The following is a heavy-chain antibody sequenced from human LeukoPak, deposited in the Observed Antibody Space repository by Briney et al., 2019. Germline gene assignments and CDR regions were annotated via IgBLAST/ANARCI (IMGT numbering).Heavy chain of an antibody. CDR3: ARGDDSGYYDYFDY. CDR1: GFTFSSYA. V-gene: IGHV3-53*01. CDR2: IYTGGNT. Sequence: GGSLRLSCAASGFTFSSYAMHWVRQAPGKGLEWVSTIYTGGNTYYAASVKGRFTISRDFSKNTVFLHMNSLRAEDTAMYYCARGDDSGYYDYFDYWGQGALVTVSS. J-gene: IGHJ4*02. D-gene: IGHD3-22*01.